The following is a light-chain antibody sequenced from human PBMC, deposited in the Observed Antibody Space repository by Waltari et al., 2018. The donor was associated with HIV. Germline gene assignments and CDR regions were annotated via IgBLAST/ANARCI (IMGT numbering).Light chain of an antibody. V-gene: IGLV2-14*01. CDR1: YSDVGGYNY. CDR3: SSYTSSSTLV. CDR2: EVT. Sequence: QSALTQPASVSGSPGQSITISCTGTYSDVGGYNYVSWFQQRPGKDPKLIVYEVTHRPSGVSNRFSASKSGNTASLTISGVQAEDEADYYCSSYTSSSTLVFGGGTKLTVL. J-gene: IGLJ2*01.